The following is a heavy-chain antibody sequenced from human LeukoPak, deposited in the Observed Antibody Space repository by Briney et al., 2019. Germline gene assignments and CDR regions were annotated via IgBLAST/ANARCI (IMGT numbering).Heavy chain of an antibody. CDR2: VSANNGDT. V-gene: IGHV1-18*01. CDR3: ARDRRDWFDS. CDR1: GYTFVSFG. Sequence: ASVKVSCKASGYTFVSFGITWVRQAPGQGLEWMGWVSANNGDTIYTENFQGRVTMTTDTSTNTAYLEVRSLRSDDTAVYYCARDRRDWFDSWGQGTLVTVSS. J-gene: IGHJ5*01.